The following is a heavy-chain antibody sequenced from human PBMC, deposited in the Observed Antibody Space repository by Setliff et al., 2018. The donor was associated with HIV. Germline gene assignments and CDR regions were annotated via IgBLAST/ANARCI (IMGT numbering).Heavy chain of an antibody. V-gene: IGHV1-18*01. CDR3: SRDDYYDSSANWFDP. D-gene: IGHD3-22*01. Sequence: ASVKVSCKASGYTFISYGITWVRQAPGQGLEWMGWINPNTGGTNCAQRFQGRVTMTIDTSTSTAYMELRSLRSDDTAVYYCSRDDYYDSSANWFDPWGQGTLVTVSS. J-gene: IGHJ5*02. CDR2: INPNTGGT. CDR1: GYTFISYG.